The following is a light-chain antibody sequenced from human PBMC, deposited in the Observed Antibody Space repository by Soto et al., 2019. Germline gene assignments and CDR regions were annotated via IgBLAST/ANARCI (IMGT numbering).Light chain of an antibody. CDR1: QSLVHSDGIAY. J-gene: IGKJ5*01. Sequence: DFVMTQSPLSLPVTFGQPASISCRSNQSLVHSDGIAYFSWFQQRPGRSPRRLIYKVSNRDSGVPARFSGSGSGTDFALKISRVEAEDVGVYYCMQGTHWPITFCQGTRLEIK. CDR3: MQGTHWPIT. CDR2: KVS. V-gene: IGKV2-30*02.